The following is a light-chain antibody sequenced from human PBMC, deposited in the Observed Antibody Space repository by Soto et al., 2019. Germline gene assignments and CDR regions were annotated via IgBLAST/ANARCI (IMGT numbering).Light chain of an antibody. Sequence: QSALTQPRSVSGSPGQSVTISCTGTSSDVGGYNYVSWYQQHPGKAPKLMIYDVSKRPSGVPDRFSGSKSGNPASLTISGLQAEDEADYYCCSYADSYTFVFGTGTKLTVL. CDR2: DVS. V-gene: IGLV2-11*01. CDR3: CSYADSYTFV. CDR1: SSDVGGYNY. J-gene: IGLJ1*01.